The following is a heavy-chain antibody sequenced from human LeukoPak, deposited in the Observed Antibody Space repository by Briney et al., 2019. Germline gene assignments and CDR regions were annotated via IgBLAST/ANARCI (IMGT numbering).Heavy chain of an antibody. CDR3: ARGDYDFWGGYYWFDY. CDR2: TYYRSKWYN. J-gene: IGHJ4*02. CDR1: GDSVSSNSAA. V-gene: IGHV6-1*01. D-gene: IGHD3-3*01. Sequence: SQTLSLTCATSGDSVSSNSAAWNWIRQSPSRGLEWLGRTYYRSKWYNDYAVSVKSRITINPDTSKNQFSLQLNSVTPEDTAVYYCARGDYDFWGGYYWFDYWGQGTLVTVPS.